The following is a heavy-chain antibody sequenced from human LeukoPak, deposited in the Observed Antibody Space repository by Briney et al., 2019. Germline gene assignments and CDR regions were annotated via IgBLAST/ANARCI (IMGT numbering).Heavy chain of an antibody. V-gene: IGHV1-2*02. CDR1: GYTFTGYY. CDR3: ARKTREAVPAAVEDPDAFDI. D-gene: IGHD2-2*01. Sequence: ASVKVSCKASGYTFTGYYMHWVRQAPGQGLEWMGWINPNSGGTNYAQKFQGRVTMTRDTSISTAYMELSRLRSDDTAVYYCARKTREAVPAAVEDPDAFDIWGQGIMVTVSS. J-gene: IGHJ3*02. CDR2: INPNSGGT.